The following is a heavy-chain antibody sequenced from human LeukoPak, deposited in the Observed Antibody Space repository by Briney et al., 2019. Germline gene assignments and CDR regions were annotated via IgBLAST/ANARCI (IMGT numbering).Heavy chain of an antibody. J-gene: IGHJ4*02. V-gene: IGHV3-21*04. D-gene: IGHD1-26*01. CDR3: ARDSLVGSTTPVFDY. CDR1: RFTFSTYS. Sequence: GGSLRLSCAASRFTFSTYSMNWVRQAPGKGLEWVSSIDSTSTYTYYADSVKGRFTISRDNAKNSLYLQMDSLRAEDTAVYYCARDSLVGSTTPVFDYWGQGTLVTVSS. CDR2: IDSTSTYT.